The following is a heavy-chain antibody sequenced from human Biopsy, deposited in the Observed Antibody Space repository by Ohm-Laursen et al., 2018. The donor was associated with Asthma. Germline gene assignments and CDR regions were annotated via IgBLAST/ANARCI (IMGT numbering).Heavy chain of an antibody. CDR2: INPSGGST. CDR3: ARAGALIVGATMGY. CDR1: GYTFTSYS. Sequence: SVKVSCKTSGYTFTSYSMHWVRQAPGQGLEWMGIINPSGGSTSYAQKFQGRVTMTRDTSTSTVYMELSSLRSEDAAVYCCARAGALIVGATMGYWGQGTLVTVSS. D-gene: IGHD1-26*01. J-gene: IGHJ4*02. V-gene: IGHV1-46*01.